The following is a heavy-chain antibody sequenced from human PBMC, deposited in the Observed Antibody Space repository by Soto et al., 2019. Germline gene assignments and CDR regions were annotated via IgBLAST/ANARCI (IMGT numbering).Heavy chain of an antibody. D-gene: IGHD6-19*01. CDR2: ISGSGANT. V-gene: IGHV3-23*01. CDR1: GFTFSSYA. CDR3: ATCAGSGWYPDY. J-gene: IGHJ4*02. Sequence: EVQLLESAGGLVQPGGSLSLSCAASGFTFSSYAMRWVRQAPGKGLEWVSAISGSGANTYYADSVKGRFTISRDNSKNTLFLQLNSLRAEDTAVYYCATCAGSGWYPDYWGQGTLVTVSS.